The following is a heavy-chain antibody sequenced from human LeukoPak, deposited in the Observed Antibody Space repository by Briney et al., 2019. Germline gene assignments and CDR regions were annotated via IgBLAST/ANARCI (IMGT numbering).Heavy chain of an antibody. CDR2: ISSSGSTI. CDR3: ARGSSSWHYFDY. CDR1: GFTFSSYE. Sequence: GGSLRLSCAASGFTFSSYEMDWVRQAPGKGLEWVSYISSSGSTIYYADSVKGRFTISRDNAKNSLYLQMNSLRAEDTAVYYCARGSSSWHYFDYWGQGTLVTVSS. D-gene: IGHD6-13*01. J-gene: IGHJ4*02. V-gene: IGHV3-48*03.